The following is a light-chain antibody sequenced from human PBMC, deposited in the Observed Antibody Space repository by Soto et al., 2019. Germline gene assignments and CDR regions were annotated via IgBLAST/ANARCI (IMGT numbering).Light chain of an antibody. V-gene: IGLV3-21*04. CDR3: QVWDSSSYVV. Sequence: SYELTQSPSVSVAPGETARITCGGNNIGSKSVHWYQHKPGQAPVLVIYYNSDRPSGIPERFSGSNSGNTATLTISRVEAGDEADYYCQVWDSSSYVVFGGGTKVTVL. CDR2: YNS. J-gene: IGLJ2*01. CDR1: NIGSKS.